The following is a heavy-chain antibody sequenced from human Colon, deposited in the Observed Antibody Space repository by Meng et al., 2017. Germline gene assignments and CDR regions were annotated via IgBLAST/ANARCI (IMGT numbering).Heavy chain of an antibody. CDR3: ARNPVIPDARTFDF. CDR1: NGSINSADYY. J-gene: IGHJ4*02. D-gene: IGHD2-2*01. V-gene: IGHV4-30-4*01. CDR2: IHSSGNT. Sequence: QVQLQESGPGLVKPSQTLSLTCTISNGSINSADYYWNWIRQPPGKAPEWLGYIHSSGNTYYTPSLKSRLAMSLDTSKNQFSLRLTSVTAADTAVYYCARNPVIPDARTFDFWGQGALVTVSS.